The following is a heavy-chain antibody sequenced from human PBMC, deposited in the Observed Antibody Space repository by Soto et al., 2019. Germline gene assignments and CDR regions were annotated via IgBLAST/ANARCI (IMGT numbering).Heavy chain of an antibody. Sequence: QVQLVESGGGVVQPGRSLRLSCAASGFTFSSYGMHWVRQAPGKGLEWVAVIWYDGINKYYADSVKGRFTISRDNSKNTLYLQMNSLRAEDTAVYYCARGVEADIVVVPVPLDYWGQGTLVTVSS. D-gene: IGHD2-2*01. CDR1: GFTFSSYG. CDR2: IWYDGINK. CDR3: ARGVEADIVVVPVPLDY. J-gene: IGHJ4*02. V-gene: IGHV3-33*01.